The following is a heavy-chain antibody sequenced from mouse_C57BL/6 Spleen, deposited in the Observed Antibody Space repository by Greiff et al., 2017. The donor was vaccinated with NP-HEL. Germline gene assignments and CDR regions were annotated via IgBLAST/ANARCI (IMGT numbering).Heavy chain of an antibody. J-gene: IGHJ2*01. Sequence: EVQLQQSGAELVRPGASVKLSCTASGFNIKDDYMHWVKQRPEQGLEWIGWIDPENGDTEYASKFQGKATITADTSSNTAYLQLSSLTSEDTAVYYCTKGDSSGYDYWGQGTTLTVSS. D-gene: IGHD3-2*02. CDR2: IDPENGDT. V-gene: IGHV14-4*01. CDR3: TKGDSSGYDY. CDR1: GFNIKDDY.